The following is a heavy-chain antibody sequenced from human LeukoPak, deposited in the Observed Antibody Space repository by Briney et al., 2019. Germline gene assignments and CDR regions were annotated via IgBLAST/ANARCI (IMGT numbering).Heavy chain of an antibody. CDR1: GFTFSSYG. CDR3: AREMRYYDSSGYTPLDY. D-gene: IGHD3-22*01. CDR2: INPSGGST. J-gene: IGHJ4*02. Sequence: PGGSLRLSCAASGFTFSSYGMHWVRQAPGQGLEWMGIINPSGGSTSYAQKFQGRVTMTRDTSTSTVYMELSSLRSEDTAVYYCAREMRYYDSSGYTPLDYWGQGTLVTVSS. V-gene: IGHV1-46*01.